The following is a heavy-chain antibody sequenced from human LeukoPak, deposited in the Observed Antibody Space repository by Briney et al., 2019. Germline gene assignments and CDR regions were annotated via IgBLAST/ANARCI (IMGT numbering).Heavy chain of an antibody. V-gene: IGHV4-59*12. CDR1: GGSFSGYY. Sequence: PSETLSLTCAVYGGSFSGYYWSWIRQPPGKGLEWIGYIYSSGSTNYNPSLKSRVIISVDTSKSQFSLKLGSVTAADTAVYYCATSPTYTSHNWFDPWGQGTLVTVSS. J-gene: IGHJ5*02. CDR2: IYSSGST. CDR3: ATSPTYTSHNWFDP. D-gene: IGHD2-2*01.